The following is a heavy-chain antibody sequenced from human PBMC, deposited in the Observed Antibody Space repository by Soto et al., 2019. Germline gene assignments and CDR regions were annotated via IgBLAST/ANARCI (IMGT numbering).Heavy chain of an antibody. V-gene: IGHV4-39*07. CDR3: ARVAKDYDY. CDR2: IYYSGST. J-gene: IGHJ4*02. Sequence: PSETLSLTCTVSGGSISSSSYYWGWIRQPPGKGLEWIGSIYYSGSTYYNPSLKSRVTISVDTSKNQFSLKLSSLRSEDTAVYYCARVAKDYDYWGQGTLVTVSS. D-gene: IGHD5-12*01. CDR1: GGSISSSSYY.